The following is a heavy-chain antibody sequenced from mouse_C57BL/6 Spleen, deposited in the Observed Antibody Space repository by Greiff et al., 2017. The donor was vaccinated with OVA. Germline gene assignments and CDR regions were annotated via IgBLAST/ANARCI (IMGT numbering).Heavy chain of an antibody. CDR2: IDPEDGET. CDR1: GFNIKDYY. V-gene: IGHV14-2*01. D-gene: IGHD1-1*01. Sequence: VQLQQSGAELVKPGASVKLSCTASGFNIKDYYMHWVKQRTEQGLEWIGRIDPEDGETKYAPKFQGKATITADTSSNTAYLQLSSLTSEDTAVYYCARGEGDYYGSSSLYAMDYWGQGTSVTVSS. CDR3: ARGEGDYYGSSSLYAMDY. J-gene: IGHJ4*01.